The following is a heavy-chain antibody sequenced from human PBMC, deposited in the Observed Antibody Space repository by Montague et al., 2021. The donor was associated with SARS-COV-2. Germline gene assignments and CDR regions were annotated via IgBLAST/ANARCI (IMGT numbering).Heavy chain of an antibody. CDR2: ISWNSGSL. CDR1: GFPFDEHA. Sequence: SLRLSCAASGFPFDEHAMFWVRQAPGKGLGWVSGISWNSGSLGYADSLKGRFTVSRDNAKNSLYLQMNSLRPDDTALYYCAKGPRHDVASGLDHWGQGTLVTVSS. D-gene: IGHD6-13*01. J-gene: IGHJ4*02. V-gene: IGHV3-9*01. CDR3: AKGPRHDVASGLDH.